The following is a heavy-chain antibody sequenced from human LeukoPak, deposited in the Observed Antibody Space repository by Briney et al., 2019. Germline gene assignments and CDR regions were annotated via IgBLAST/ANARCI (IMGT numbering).Heavy chain of an antibody. D-gene: IGHD2-2*01. V-gene: IGHV4-34*01. J-gene: IGHJ6*02. CDR2: INHSGST. CDR3: ARGPQLLWNYYYYGMDV. CDR1: GGSFSGYY. Sequence: PSETLSLTCAVYGGSFSGYYWSWIRRPPGKGLEWIGEINHSGSTNYNPSLKSRVTISVDTSKNQFSLKLSSVTAADTAVYYCARGPQLLWNYYYYGMDVWGQGTTATVSS.